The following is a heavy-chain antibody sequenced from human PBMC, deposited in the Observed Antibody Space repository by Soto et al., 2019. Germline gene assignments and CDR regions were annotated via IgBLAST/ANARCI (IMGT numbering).Heavy chain of an antibody. J-gene: IGHJ6*02. CDR1: GGSFRNYG. CDR3: ARARDYVLLTAREYAFDV. Sequence: QVQLVQSGAEVKKPGSSVRVSCKVSGGSFRNYGITWVRQAPGQGLEWMGGIMPIFGTANYAPKFQGRVTISADELTTTVSLELSSLGSDDTAVYFCARARDYVLLTAREYAFDVWGQGTTVAVS. V-gene: IGHV1-69*01. D-gene: IGHD3-9*01. CDR2: IMPIFGTA.